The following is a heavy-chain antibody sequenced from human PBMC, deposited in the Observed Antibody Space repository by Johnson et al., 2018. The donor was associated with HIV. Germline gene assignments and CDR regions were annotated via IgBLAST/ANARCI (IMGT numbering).Heavy chain of an antibody. Sequence: VQLVESGGGVVRPGGSLRLSCAASGFTFDDYGMSWVRQGPGKGLEWVSGIDWNGGSTGYADSVKGRFTLSRDNTKNSLHLQMNSLRGEDTALYYCARGFVRISMILVADAFDLWGQGTMVTVSS. CDR3: ARGFVRISMILVADAFDL. CDR1: GFTFDDYG. J-gene: IGHJ3*01. CDR2: IDWNGGST. D-gene: IGHD3-22*01. V-gene: IGHV3-20*04.